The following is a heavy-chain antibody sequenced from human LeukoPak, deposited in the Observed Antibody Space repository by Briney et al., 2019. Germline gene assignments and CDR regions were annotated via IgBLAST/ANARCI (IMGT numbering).Heavy chain of an antibody. CDR1: GGSISSSSYY. CDR2: IYYSGST. V-gene: IGHV4-39*07. D-gene: IGHD3-22*01. CDR3: ARELADYYDSSALFDY. Sequence: SETLSLTCTVSGGSISSSSYYWGWIRQPPGKGLEWIGSIYYSGSTYYNPSLKSRVTISVDTSKNQLSLKLSSVTAADTAVYYCARELADYYDSSALFDYWGQGTLVTVSS. J-gene: IGHJ4*02.